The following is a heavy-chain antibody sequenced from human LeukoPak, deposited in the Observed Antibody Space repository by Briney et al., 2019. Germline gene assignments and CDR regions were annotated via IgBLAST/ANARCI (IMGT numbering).Heavy chain of an antibody. J-gene: IGHJ4*02. Sequence: ASAKVSCKASGFTFNRYGISWVRQAPGQGLEWMGWISAYNGDTNYAQKFQGRVTMTTDTSTSTAYMEVRSLISDDTAVYYCARDPSNTSGRYAYFDYWGQGTLVTVSS. CDR2: ISAYNGDT. D-gene: IGHD6-19*01. V-gene: IGHV1-18*01. CDR1: GFTFNRYG. CDR3: ARDPSNTSGRYAYFDY.